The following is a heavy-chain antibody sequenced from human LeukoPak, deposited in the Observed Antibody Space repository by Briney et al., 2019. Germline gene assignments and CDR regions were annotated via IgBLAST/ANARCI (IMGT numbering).Heavy chain of an antibody. CDR3: ATLDIVVVPAAPFWFDP. D-gene: IGHD2-2*01. J-gene: IGHJ5*02. Sequence: GGSLRLSCAASGFTFSSYWMSWVRQAPGKGLEWVAFIRYDGSNKYYADSVKGRFTISRDNSKNTLYLQMNSLRAEDTAVYYCATLDIVVVPAAPFWFDPWGQGTLVTVSS. CDR1: GFTFSSYW. CDR2: IRYDGSNK. V-gene: IGHV3-30*02.